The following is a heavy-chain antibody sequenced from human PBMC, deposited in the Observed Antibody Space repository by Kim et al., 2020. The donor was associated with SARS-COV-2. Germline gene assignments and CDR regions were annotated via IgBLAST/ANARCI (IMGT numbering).Heavy chain of an antibody. CDR3: AKKYLPLADSDAFDL. V-gene: IGHV3-23*01. D-gene: IGHD3-22*01. CDR2: ISISGDST. Sequence: GGSLRLSCAASGFIFSNYVMRWVRQAPGKGLERVSGISISGDSTYYADSVKGRFTVSRDKSKNTVYLQMNNLRAEDTAVYYCAKKYLPLADSDAFDLWGQGTIVTVSS. J-gene: IGHJ4*02. CDR1: GFIFSNYV.